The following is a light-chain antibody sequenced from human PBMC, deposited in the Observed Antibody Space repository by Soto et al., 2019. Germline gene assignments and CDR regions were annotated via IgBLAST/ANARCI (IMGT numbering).Light chain of an antibody. CDR3: QQYGSSPYT. CDR2: GAS. Sequence: EIVLTQSPGTLSLSPGERATLSCRASQSVSSSYLAWYQQKPGQAPRLLIYGASSRATGIPDRFSGSGSGTDFPLTISRLEPEDFAVYYCQQYGSSPYTFGQGTKQEIK. V-gene: IGKV3-20*01. J-gene: IGKJ2*01. CDR1: QSVSSSY.